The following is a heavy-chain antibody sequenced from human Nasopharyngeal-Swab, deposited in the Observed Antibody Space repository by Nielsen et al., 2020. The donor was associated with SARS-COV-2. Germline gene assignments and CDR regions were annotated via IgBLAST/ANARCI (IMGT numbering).Heavy chain of an antibody. V-gene: IGHV4-39*01. CDR3: ARADSSGWYYFDY. CDR2: IYYSGST. D-gene: IGHD6-19*01. CDR1: GGSISSSSYY. J-gene: IGHJ4*02. Sequence: SETLSLTCTDSGGSISSSSYYWGWIRQPPGKGLEWIGSIYYSGSTYYNPSLKSRVTISVDTSKNQFSLKLSSVTAADTAVYYCARADSSGWYYFDYWGQGTLVTVSS.